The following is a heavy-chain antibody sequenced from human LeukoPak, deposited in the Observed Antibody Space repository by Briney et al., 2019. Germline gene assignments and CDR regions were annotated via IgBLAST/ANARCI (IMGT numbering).Heavy chain of an antibody. Sequence: SETLSLTCAAYGGSFSGYYWSWIRQPPGKGLEWIGEINHSGSTNYNPSLKSRVTISVDTSKNQFSLKLSSVTAADTAVYYCARGLIRYFDWLLTNWFDPWGQGTLVTVSS. CDR3: ARGLIRYFDWLLTNWFDP. CDR2: INHSGST. D-gene: IGHD3-9*01. J-gene: IGHJ5*02. CDR1: GGSFSGYY. V-gene: IGHV4-34*01.